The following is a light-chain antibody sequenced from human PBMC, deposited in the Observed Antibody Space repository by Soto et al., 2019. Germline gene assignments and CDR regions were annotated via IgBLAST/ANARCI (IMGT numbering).Light chain of an antibody. Sequence: AIQMTQSPSSLSASVGDRVTITCRASQDIRNELGWYQQKSGTASKLLIYGASNLQSGVLSRSSGSGSGTYLTLPLRSQQPEHYETYYCLQDYHYTQTFGQGTNLEI. CDR3: LQDYHYTQT. CDR2: GAS. V-gene: IGKV1-6*01. CDR1: QDIRNE. J-gene: IGKJ2*01.